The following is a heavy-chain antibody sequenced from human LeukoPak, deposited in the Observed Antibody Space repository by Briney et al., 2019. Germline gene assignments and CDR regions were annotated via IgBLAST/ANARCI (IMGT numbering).Heavy chain of an antibody. CDR3: ARKDFSSGSFTY. CDR1: GFTFNIYY. D-gene: IGHD3-22*01. J-gene: IGHJ4*02. Sequence: GGSLRLSCAVSGFTFNIYYMSWIRQAPGKGLEWISYIGLHGYPLAYADSVKGRFTISRDNAQNSLYLDMSSLRAEDTAVYYCARKDFSSGSFTYWGQGTPVTVSS. CDR2: IGLHGYPL. V-gene: IGHV3-11*04.